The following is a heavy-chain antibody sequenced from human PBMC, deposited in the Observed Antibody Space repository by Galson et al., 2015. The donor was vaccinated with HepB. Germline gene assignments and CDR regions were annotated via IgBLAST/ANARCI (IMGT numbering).Heavy chain of an antibody. J-gene: IGHJ6*02. CDR2: ISSSGDTT. Sequence: SLRLSCAASGFRFSDYYMTWIRQAPGKGLEWVSYISSSGDTTYYVDSVKGRFTISRDNAKNSLDLQMNSLRAEDTAVYYCARGGYSRNGLDVWGQGTTVTFS. CDR1: GFRFSDYY. D-gene: IGHD6-13*01. V-gene: IGHV3-11*01. CDR3: ARGGYSRNGLDV.